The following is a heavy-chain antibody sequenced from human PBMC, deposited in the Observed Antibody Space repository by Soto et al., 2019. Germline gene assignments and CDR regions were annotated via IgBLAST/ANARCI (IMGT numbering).Heavy chain of an antibody. V-gene: IGHV1-18*01. CDR3: ARDPSNNSEDKLYLDY. J-gene: IGHJ4*02. CDR1: GYSYRIYA. D-gene: IGHD3-22*01. CDR2: ISTYNHDT. Sequence: ASVKVSCKTSGYSYRIYAITWVRQAPGQGLEWMGWISTYNHDTRYAQRFQGRLSMATDTSTSTAYMELRSLTSDDTAVYYCARDPSNNSEDKLYLDYWGQGTQVTVSS.